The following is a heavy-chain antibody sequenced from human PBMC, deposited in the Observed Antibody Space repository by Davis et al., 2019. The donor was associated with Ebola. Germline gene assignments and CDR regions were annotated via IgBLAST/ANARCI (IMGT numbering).Heavy chain of an antibody. J-gene: IGHJ4*02. CDR2: IYHSGST. V-gene: IGHV4-30-2*01. CDR1: GGSISSGGYS. CDR3: ARGGRGYSYGRFDY. D-gene: IGHD5-18*01. Sequence: SETLSLTCAVSGGSISSGGYSWSWIRQPPGKGLEWIGYIYHSGSTYYNPSLKSRVTISVDRSKNQFSLKLSSVTAADTAVYYCARGGRGYSYGRFDYWGQGTLVTVSS.